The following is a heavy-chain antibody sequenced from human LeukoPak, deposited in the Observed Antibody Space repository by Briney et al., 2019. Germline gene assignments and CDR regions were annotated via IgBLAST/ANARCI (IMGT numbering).Heavy chain of an antibody. CDR3: AKVAAAGTDYYYYGMDV. CDR2: ISGSSGLT. CDR1: GFTFSNYA. V-gene: IGHV3-23*01. J-gene: IGHJ6*02. D-gene: IGHD6-13*01. Sequence: PGGSLRLSCAASGFTFSNYAMSWVRQAPGRGLEWVSAISGSSGLTYYADSVKGRFTISRDNSKNTLFLQMNSLRAEDTAVYYCAKVAAAGTDYYYYGMDVWGQGTTVTVSS.